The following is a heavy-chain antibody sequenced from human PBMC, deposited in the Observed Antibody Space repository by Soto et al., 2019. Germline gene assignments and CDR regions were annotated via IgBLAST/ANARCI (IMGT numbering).Heavy chain of an antibody. J-gene: IGHJ4*02. Sequence: EVQLVESGGGLVQPGGSLRLSCAASGFTFNNYWMSWVRQAPGKGLEWVANIKEDGSEKYYVDSVKGRFTISRDNAKNSLYLQMNSLRAEDTAVYYCARDEVGPGDYWGQGTLVTVSS. CDR1: GFTFNNYW. CDR3: ARDEVGPGDY. V-gene: IGHV3-7*04. D-gene: IGHD2-15*01. CDR2: IKEDGSEK.